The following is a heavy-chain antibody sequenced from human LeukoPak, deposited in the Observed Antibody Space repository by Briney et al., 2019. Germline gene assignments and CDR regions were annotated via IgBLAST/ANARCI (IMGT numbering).Heavy chain of an antibody. CDR2: IDPTDSYV. J-gene: IGHJ4*02. D-gene: IGHD3-10*01. CDR1: VYTFTRNW. CDR3: ARHVPGYYGSGTNDF. V-gene: IGHV5-10-1*01. Sequence: GESLKISCQASVYTFTRNWISWVRQIPGKGLEWMGTIDPTDSYVNYCPSFEGHVTISTDRSINTVYLHWGSLRASDTAMYYCARHVPGYYGSGTNDFWGQGTLVTVAS.